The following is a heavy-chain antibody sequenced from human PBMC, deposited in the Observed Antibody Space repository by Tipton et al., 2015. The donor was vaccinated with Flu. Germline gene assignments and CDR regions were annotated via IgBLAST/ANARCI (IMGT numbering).Heavy chain of an antibody. J-gene: IGHJ4*02. V-gene: IGHV3-66*02. Sequence: SLRLSCAASGFIVSDNFMSWVRQAPGKGVELVSIIYAGGTTSYADSVKGRFTISRYNSKNTLYLQMNSLRPEDTVVYYCAKDVSGYSGYVHWGQGTLVTVSS. CDR1: GFIVSDNF. CDR2: IYAGGTT. CDR3: AKDVSGYSGYVH. D-gene: IGHD5-12*01.